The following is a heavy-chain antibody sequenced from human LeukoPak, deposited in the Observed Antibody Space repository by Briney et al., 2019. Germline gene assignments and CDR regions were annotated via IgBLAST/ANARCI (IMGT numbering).Heavy chain of an antibody. J-gene: IGHJ6*02. CDR2: IYYSGST. V-gene: IGHV4-39*01. CDR3: ASQYSSGWSYYYYGMDV. CDR1: GGSISSSSYY. D-gene: IGHD6-19*01. Sequence: PSETLSLTCTVSGGSISSSSYYWGWVRQPPGKGLEWIGSIYYSGSTYYNPSLKSRVTISVYTSKNQFSLKLSSVTAADTAVYYCASQYSSGWSYYYYGMDVWGQGTTVTVSS.